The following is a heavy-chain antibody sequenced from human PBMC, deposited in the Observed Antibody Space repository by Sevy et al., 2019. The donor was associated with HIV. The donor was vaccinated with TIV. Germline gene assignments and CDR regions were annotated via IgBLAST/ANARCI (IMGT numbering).Heavy chain of an antibody. Sequence: GGSLRLSCAASGFTFSNYWMSWVRQAPGKGLEWVANIKLDGSEKYYVDSVKGRFTISRDNAKNSLYLQMNSLRAEVTALYYCARDCSSTSCLWGLDVWGQGTTVTVSS. CDR1: GFTFSNYW. J-gene: IGHJ6*02. V-gene: IGHV3-7*03. CDR3: ARDCSSTSCLWGLDV. D-gene: IGHD2-2*01. CDR2: IKLDGSEK.